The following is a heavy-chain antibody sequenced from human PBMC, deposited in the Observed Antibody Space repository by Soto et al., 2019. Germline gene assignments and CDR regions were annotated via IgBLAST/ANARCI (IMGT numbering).Heavy chain of an antibody. CDR2: INHSGST. D-gene: IGHD7-27*01. J-gene: IGHJ6*02. CDR1: GGSFSDYY. Sequence: SETLSLTCAVYGGSFSDYYWSWIRQPPGKGLEWIGEINHSGSTNYNPSLKSRVTISVDTSKNKFSLKLSSVTAADTAVYYCARVRGRTWGHNWGYYYYGMDVWGQGTTVTVSS. CDR3: ARVRGRTWGHNWGYYYYGMDV. V-gene: IGHV4-34*01.